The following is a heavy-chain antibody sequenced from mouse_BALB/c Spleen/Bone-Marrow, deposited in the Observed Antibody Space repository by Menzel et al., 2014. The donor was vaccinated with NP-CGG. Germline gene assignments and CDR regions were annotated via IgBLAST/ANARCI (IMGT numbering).Heavy chain of an antibody. Sequence: VQLQQSGPELVKPGASVKISCKASGYSFTGYYMHWVKQSHGNSLDWIGYIYPYNGVSSYNQKFKGKATLTVDKSSSTAYMELRSLTPDDSAVYYCESRGEYFDVWGAGTTVTVPS. CDR1: GYSFTGYY. J-gene: IGHJ1*01. V-gene: IGHV1-31*01. CDR2: IYPYNGVS. CDR3: ESRGEYFDV.